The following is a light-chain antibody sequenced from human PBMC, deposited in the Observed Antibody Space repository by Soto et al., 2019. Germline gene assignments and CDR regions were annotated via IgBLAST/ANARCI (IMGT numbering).Light chain of an antibody. CDR2: GAS. V-gene: IGKV3-15*01. J-gene: IGKJ1*01. CDR1: QSVSSN. CDR3: QQYNNWPQT. Sequence: EIVMTQSPATLSVSPGEGVTLSCRASQSVSSNLAWYQHKPGQTPRLLIYGASTRATGFPARFSGSGSGTEFTLTISSLQSEDFAVYYCQQYNNWPQTFGQGTKVEIK.